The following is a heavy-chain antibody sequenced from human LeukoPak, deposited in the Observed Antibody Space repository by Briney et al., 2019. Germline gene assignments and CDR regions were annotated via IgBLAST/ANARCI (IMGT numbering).Heavy chain of an antibody. Sequence: PGGSLRLSCAASGFTFSSYSMNWVRQAPGKGLEWVSSISSSSYIYYADSVKGRFTISRDNAKNSLYLQMNSLRAEDTAVYYCARYRLGGDYKDRPFDYWGQGTLVTVSS. CDR3: ARYRLGGDYKDRPFDY. D-gene: IGHD4-17*01. V-gene: IGHV3-21*01. CDR1: GFTFSSYS. J-gene: IGHJ4*02. CDR2: ISSSSYI.